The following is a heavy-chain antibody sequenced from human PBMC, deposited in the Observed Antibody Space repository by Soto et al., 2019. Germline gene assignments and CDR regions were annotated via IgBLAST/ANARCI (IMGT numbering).Heavy chain of an antibody. CDR1: GFTFSSYA. J-gene: IGHJ3*02. Sequence: GGSLRLSCAASGFTFSSYAMHWVRQAPGKGLEWVAVISYDGSNKYYADSVKGRFTISRDNSKNTLYLQMNSLRAEDTAVYYCARDGGNDAFDIWGQGTRVTV. V-gene: IGHV3-30-3*01. CDR3: ARDGGNDAFDI. CDR2: ISYDGSNK. D-gene: IGHD3-16*01.